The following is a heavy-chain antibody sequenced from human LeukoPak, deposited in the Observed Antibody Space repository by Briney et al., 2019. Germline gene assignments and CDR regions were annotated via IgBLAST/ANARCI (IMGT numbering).Heavy chain of an antibody. CDR1: GFTFSHYA. J-gene: IGHJ4*02. D-gene: IGHD6-19*01. CDR2: ISASGDSP. Sequence: GGSLRLSCAASGFTFSHYAMTWVRQAPGKGLEWVSTISASGDSPYYADSVKGRFTISRDNSKNTLYLQMNRLRAEDTAVYYCASFSGWIDYWGQGTLVTVSS. V-gene: IGHV3-23*01. CDR3: ASFSGWIDY.